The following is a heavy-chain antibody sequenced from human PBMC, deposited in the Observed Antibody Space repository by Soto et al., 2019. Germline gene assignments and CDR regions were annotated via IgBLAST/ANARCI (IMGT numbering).Heavy chain of an antibody. CDR1: GYTFTSYG. J-gene: IGHJ5*02. Sequence: QVQLVQSGAEVKKPGASVKVSCKTSGYTFTSYGISWVRQAPGQGLEWMGWISPYNGKTNYAQKGQGRVTMTTDTSTSTAYMELRSLRSDDTAVYYCARDYSSGWSTNFWGKGENWFDPWGQGTLVTVSS. CDR2: ISPYNGKT. V-gene: IGHV1-18*01. D-gene: IGHD6-19*01. CDR3: ARDYSSGWSTNFWGKGENWFDP.